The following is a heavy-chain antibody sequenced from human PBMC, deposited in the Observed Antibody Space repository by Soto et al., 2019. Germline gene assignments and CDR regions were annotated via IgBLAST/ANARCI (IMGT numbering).Heavy chain of an antibody. CDR3: AKGPYSNSRYYYYYMDV. CDR2: ISYDGSNK. J-gene: IGHJ6*03. D-gene: IGHD4-4*01. V-gene: IGHV3-30*18. Sequence: GGSLRLSCAASGFTFSSYGMHWVRQAPGKGLEWVAVISYDGSNKYYADSVKGRFTISRDNSKNTLYLQMNSLRAEDTAVYYCAKGPYSNSRYYYYYMDVWGKGTTVTVSS. CDR1: GFTFSSYG.